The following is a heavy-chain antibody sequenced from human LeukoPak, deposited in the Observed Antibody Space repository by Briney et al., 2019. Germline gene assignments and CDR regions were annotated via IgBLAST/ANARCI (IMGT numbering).Heavy chain of an antibody. D-gene: IGHD3-3*01. CDR2: ISGSGGST. CDR1: GFTFSSYA. CDR3: AKLDTIFGGLSLDVWSDAIDI. V-gene: IGHV3-23*01. J-gene: IGHJ3*02. Sequence: GGSLRLSCAASGFTFSSYAMSWVRQAPGKGLEWVSAISGSGGSTYYADSVKGRFTISRDNSKNTLYLQMNSLRAEDTAVYYCAKLDTIFGGLSLDVWSDAIDIWGQGTMVTVSS.